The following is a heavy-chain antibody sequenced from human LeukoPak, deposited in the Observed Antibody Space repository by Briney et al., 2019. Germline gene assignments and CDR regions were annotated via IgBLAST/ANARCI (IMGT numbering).Heavy chain of an antibody. CDR2: ISAYNGNT. D-gene: IGHD2-2*01. CDR1: GYTFTSYG. J-gene: IGHJ6*03. Sequence: GASVSVSYKSSGYTFTSYGISWVRQAPGQGLEWMGWISAYNGNTNYAQKFQGRVTVTTDTSTSTAYMEVRSLRSDDTAVYYCARGYCSSTSCHLLYYYYMDVWGKGTTVTVSS. V-gene: IGHV1-18*01. CDR3: ARGYCSSTSCHLLYYYYMDV.